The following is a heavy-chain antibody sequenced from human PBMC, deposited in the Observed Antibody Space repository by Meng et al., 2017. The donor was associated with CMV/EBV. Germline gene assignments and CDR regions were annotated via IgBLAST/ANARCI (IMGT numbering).Heavy chain of an antibody. D-gene: IGHD4-17*01. V-gene: IGHV3-23*01. CDR2: ISGSGGST. J-gene: IGHJ4*02. CDR3: AKDHAASYGDYFRYFDY. Sequence: GESLKISCAASGFTFSSYAMSWVRQAPGKGLEWVSAISGSGGSTYYADSVKGRFTISRDNSKNTLYLQMNSLRAEDTAVYYCAKDHAASYGDYFRYFDYWGQGTLVTVSS. CDR1: GFTFSSYA.